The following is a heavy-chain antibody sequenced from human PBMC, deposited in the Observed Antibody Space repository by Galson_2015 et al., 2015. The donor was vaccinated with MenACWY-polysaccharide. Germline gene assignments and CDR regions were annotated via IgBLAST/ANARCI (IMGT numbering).Heavy chain of an antibody. D-gene: IGHD4-17*01. J-gene: IGHJ4*02. CDR2: IRYDGSNK. CDR3: AKDRVKRTTVTTCSDY. V-gene: IGHV3-30*02. Sequence: SLRLSCAASGFTFSSYGMHWVRQAPGKGLEWVAFIRYDGSNKYYADSVKGRFTISRDNSKNTLYLQMNSLRAEDTAVYYCAKDRVKRTTVTTCSDYWGQGTLVTVSS. CDR1: GFTFSSYG.